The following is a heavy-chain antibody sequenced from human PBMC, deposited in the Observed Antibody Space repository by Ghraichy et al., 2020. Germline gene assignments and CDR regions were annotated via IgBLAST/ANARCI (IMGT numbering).Heavy chain of an antibody. Sequence: SETLSLTCTVSGGSISSYYWSWIRQPPGKGLEWIGYIYYSGSTNYNPSLKSRVTISVDTSKNQFSLKLSSVTAADTAVYYCARLPSRSSWLDPWGQGTLVTVSS. CDR1: GGSISSYY. J-gene: IGHJ5*02. CDR2: IYYSGST. CDR3: ARLPSRSSWLDP. D-gene: IGHD6-13*01. V-gene: IGHV4-59*01.